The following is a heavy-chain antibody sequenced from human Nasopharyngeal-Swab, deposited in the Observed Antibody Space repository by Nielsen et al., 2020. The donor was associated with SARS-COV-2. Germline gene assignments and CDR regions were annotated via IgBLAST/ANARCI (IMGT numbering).Heavy chain of an antibody. D-gene: IGHD1-14*01. CDR1: GFTFSSYS. Sequence: GESLKISCAASGFTFSSYSMNWVRQAPGKGLEWVSSISSSSSYICYADSVKGRFTISRDNAKNSLYLQMNSLRAEDTAVYYCARDRGITMPFDYWGQGTLVTVSS. CDR2: ISSSSSYI. V-gene: IGHV3-21*01. J-gene: IGHJ4*02. CDR3: ARDRGITMPFDY.